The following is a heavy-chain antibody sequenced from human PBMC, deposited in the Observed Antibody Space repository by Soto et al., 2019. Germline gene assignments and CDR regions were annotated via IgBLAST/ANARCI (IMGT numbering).Heavy chain of an antibody. CDR1: GGSIGSSSYY. Sequence: PSETLSLTCTVSGGSIGSSSYYWGGIGQPPGKGLEWIGSIYYSGSTYYSRSLKSRVTISVDTAKNQFSLKLSSVTAADTAVYYCWGIVVVYYYYGMAFWGQGTTVTVSS. D-gene: IGHD3-22*01. CDR2: IYYSGST. CDR3: WGIVVVYYYYGMAF. J-gene: IGHJ6*02. V-gene: IGHV4-39*01.